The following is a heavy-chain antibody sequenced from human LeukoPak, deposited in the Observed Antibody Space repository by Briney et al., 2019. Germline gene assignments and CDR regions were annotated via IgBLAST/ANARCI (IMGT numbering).Heavy chain of an antibody. D-gene: IGHD5-12*01. CDR1: GGSISNYY. CDR3: ARGRYSGYDIDY. CDR2: IYYSGST. V-gene: IGHV4-59*01. Sequence: SETLSLTYTVSGGSISNYYWSWIRQPPGKGLEWIGYIYYSGSTNYNPSLKSRVTISVDTSKNQFSLKLSSVTAADTAVYYCARGRYSGYDIDYWGQGTLVTVSS. J-gene: IGHJ4*02.